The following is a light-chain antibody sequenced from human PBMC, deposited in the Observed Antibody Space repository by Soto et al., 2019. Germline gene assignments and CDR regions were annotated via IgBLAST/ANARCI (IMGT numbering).Light chain of an antibody. CDR3: SSYTSSTTWV. J-gene: IGLJ3*02. CDR1: ISDVGAYNY. CDR2: EVS. V-gene: IGLV2-14*01. Sequence: QSVLTQPSSLSGSPGQSITISCTGTISDVGAYNYGSWYQQHPGKAPKLMIYEVSYRPSGVSDRFSGSRSGNTASLTISGLQAEDESDYYCSSYTSSTTWVFGGGTQLTVL.